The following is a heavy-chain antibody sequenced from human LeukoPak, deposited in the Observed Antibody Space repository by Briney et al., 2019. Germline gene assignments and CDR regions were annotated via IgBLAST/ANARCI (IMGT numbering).Heavy chain of an antibody. J-gene: IGHJ4*02. V-gene: IGHV3-23*01. CDR1: GFTFSSFA. CDR2: ISGSGGTT. CDR3: AKKKMATYYFDY. D-gene: IGHD5-24*01. Sequence: GGSLRLSCAASGFTFSSFAMSWVRQAPGKGLEWVSTISGSGGTTYYADSVKGRFTISRDNSKNTLYLQMNSLRAEDTAVYYCAKKKMATYYFDYWGQGPLVTVSS.